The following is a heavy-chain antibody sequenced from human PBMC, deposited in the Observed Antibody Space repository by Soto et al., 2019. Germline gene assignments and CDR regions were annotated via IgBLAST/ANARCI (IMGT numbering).Heavy chain of an antibody. CDR3: ARQYCTNGVCYSDFDY. V-gene: IGHV1-18*01. CDR1: GYTFTSYG. CDR2: ISAYNGNT. D-gene: IGHD2-8*01. Sequence: ASVKVSCKASGYTFTSYGISWVRQAPGQGLEWMGWISAYNGNTNCAQKLQGRVTMTTDTSTSTAYMELRSLRSDDTAVYYCARQYCTNGVCYSDFDYWGQGTLVTVSS. J-gene: IGHJ4*02.